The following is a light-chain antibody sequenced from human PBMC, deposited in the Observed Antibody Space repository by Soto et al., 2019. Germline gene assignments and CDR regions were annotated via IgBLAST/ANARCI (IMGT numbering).Light chain of an antibody. J-gene: IGKJ4*01. CDR1: QSITNNY. V-gene: IGKV3-20*01. CDR3: QQYGYLVT. CDR2: GAS. Sequence: EIVLTQSPGTLSLSPGERATLSCRASQSITNNYLAWYQQKPGRAHRLLIYGASSRATGIPDRCSGSGSGTDFTLTISRLEPEDFAMYYCQQYGYLVTFGGGTKVEIK.